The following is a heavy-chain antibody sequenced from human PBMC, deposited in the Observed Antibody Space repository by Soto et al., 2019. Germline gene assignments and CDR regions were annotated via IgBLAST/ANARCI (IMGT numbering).Heavy chain of an antibody. V-gene: IGHV5-10-1*01. Sequence: GESLKISCKGSGYSFTSYWISWVRQMPGKXLEWMGRIDPSDSYTNYSPSFQGHVTISADKSISTAYLQWSSLKASDTAMYYCAILRFLEWLSIDYYGMDVWGQGTTVTVSS. D-gene: IGHD3-3*01. J-gene: IGHJ6*02. CDR2: IDPSDSYT. CDR3: AILRFLEWLSIDYYGMDV. CDR1: GYSFTSYW.